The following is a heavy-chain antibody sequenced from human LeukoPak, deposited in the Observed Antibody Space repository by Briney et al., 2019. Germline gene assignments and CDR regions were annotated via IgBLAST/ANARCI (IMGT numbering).Heavy chain of an antibody. CDR2: GYFSGGT. CDR1: GGSISSHY. D-gene: IGHD6-13*01. Sequence: PSETLSLTCTVSGGSISSHYWGWIRQPPGKGLEWIGYGYFSGGTNYSPSLKSRVTISVDTSKNQLSLELNSVTAADSAVYFCARDPNSSWSLRFDYWGPGILVTVST. CDR3: ARDPNSSWSLRFDY. J-gene: IGHJ4*02. V-gene: IGHV4-59*11.